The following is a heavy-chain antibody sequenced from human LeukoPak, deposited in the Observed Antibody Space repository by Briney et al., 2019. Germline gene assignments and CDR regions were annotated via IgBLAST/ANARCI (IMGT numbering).Heavy chain of an antibody. V-gene: IGHV4-59*08. CDR3: AGHHPRNTVDF. D-gene: IGHD2/OR15-2a*01. Sequence: PSETLSLTCTVTGGSISSYYWSWIRQPPGKGLEWIAYISDIGSINYNPSLKSRVTISLDTSKNQFSLKLSSVTAADTAVYYCAGHHPRNTVDFWGQGTLVTVSS. CDR1: GGSISSYY. CDR2: ISDIGSI. J-gene: IGHJ4*02.